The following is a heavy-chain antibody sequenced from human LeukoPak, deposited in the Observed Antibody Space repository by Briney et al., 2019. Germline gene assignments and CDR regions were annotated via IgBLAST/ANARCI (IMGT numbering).Heavy chain of an antibody. CDR3: ARRVAVTARYYFDY. CDR1: GGSISSYY. J-gene: IGHJ4*02. V-gene: IGHV4-59*08. Sequence: SETLSLTCTVSGGSISSYYWSWIRQPPGKGLEWIGYIYYSGSTNCNPSLKSRVTISVDTSKNQFSLKLSSVTAADTAVYYCARRVAVTARYYFDYWGQGTLVTVSS. CDR2: IYYSGST. D-gene: IGHD2-21*02.